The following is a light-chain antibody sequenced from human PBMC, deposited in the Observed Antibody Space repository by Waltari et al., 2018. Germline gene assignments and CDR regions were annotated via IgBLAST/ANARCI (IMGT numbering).Light chain of an antibody. CDR3: SSYTSSSTLV. J-gene: IGLJ3*02. CDR1: SSDVGGYNY. V-gene: IGLV2-14*01. Sequence: QSALTQPASVSGSPGQSITTSCTGTSSDVGGYNYVSWYQQHPGKAPKLMIYDVSNRPSGVSNRFSGSKSGNTAALTISGLQADDEADYYCSSYTSSSTLVFGGGTKLTVL. CDR2: DVS.